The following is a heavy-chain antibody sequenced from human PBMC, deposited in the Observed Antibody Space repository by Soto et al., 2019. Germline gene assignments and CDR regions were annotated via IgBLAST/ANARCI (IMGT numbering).Heavy chain of an antibody. CDR3: ARGDRGAFDL. J-gene: IGHJ3*01. V-gene: IGHV3-74*01. Sequence: EVQLVESGGGLVRPGGSLRLSCAASGFTFSYYWMHWVGQAPGKGLVWVSRIHSDGSSTTYADFVKGRFIISRDNARNTVDLQMNSVRVEDTAVYYCARGDRGAFDLWGQGTVVTVSS. D-gene: IGHD1-26*01. CDR1: GFTFSYYW. CDR2: IHSDGSST.